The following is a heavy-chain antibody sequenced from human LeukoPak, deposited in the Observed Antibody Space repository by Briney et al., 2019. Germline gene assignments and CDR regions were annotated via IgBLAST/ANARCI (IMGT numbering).Heavy chain of an antibody. CDR2: ISGSGGST. J-gene: IGHJ1*01. CDR3: AKAVGATTEYFQH. D-gene: IGHD1-26*01. V-gene: IGHV3-23*01. Sequence: GGSLRLSCVASGFTFSIYAMRWVRQAPGKGLEWVSAISGSGGSTYYADSVRGRFTISRDNSKNTLYLQMNSLRAEDTAVYYCAKAVGATTEYFQHWGQGTLVTVSS. CDR1: GFTFSIYA.